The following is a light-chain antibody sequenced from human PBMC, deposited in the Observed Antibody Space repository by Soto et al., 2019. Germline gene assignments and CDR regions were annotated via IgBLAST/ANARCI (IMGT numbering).Light chain of an antibody. CDR3: QHYVTWPLA. CDR1: RGIGST. J-gene: IGKJ4*01. Sequence: EVVMTQSPATLSVSPGERATLSCRASRGIGSTLAWYQQKPAQTPRLLIYDTSTRATGVPGRFIGSRSGTEFTLTITSLQSDDFAIYYCQHYVTWPLAFGGGTRVENK. V-gene: IGKV3-15*01. CDR2: DTS.